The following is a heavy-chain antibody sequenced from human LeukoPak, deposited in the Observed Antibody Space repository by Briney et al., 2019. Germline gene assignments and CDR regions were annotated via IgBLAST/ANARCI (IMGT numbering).Heavy chain of an antibody. J-gene: IGHJ6*03. D-gene: IGHD3-22*01. V-gene: IGHV4-59*01. CDR2: IYYSGST. CDR1: GGSFSGYS. Sequence: SETLSLTCAVYGGSFSGYSWSWIRQPPGKGLEWIGYIYYSGSTNYNPSLKSRVTISVDTSKNQFSLKLSSVTAADTAVYYCSGRNYYDSSGYFSNMDVWGKGTTVTVSS. CDR3: SGRNYYDSSGYFSNMDV.